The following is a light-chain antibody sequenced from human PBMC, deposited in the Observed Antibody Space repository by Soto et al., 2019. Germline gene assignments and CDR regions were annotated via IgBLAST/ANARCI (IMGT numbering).Light chain of an antibody. CDR3: HHYET. J-gene: IGKJ1*01. Sequence: PGDRAALSCRASQSVSRSYLGWYQQKPGQAPRLLMYGASIRAAGVPDRFSGSGSGTEFTLTISRLEHEDFTVYYCHHYETFGQGTKVDIK. CDR1: QSVSRSY. V-gene: IGKV3-20*01. CDR2: GAS.